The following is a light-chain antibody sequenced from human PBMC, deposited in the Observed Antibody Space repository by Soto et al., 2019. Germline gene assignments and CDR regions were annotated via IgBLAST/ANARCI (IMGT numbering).Light chain of an antibody. CDR1: QDISNY. CDR2: SAS. J-gene: IGKJ1*01. V-gene: IGKV1-27*01. Sequence: DFQMTQSPSSLSASVGDRVTITCRASQDISNYLAWYQQKPGKVPKLLIYSASTLHSGVPSRFSGSGSGTDFTLTITSLQPEDVATYYCQKYNSAPRTFGQGTKVEI. CDR3: QKYNSAPRT.